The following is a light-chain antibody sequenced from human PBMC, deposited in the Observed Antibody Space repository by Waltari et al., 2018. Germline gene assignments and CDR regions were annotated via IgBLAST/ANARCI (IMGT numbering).Light chain of an antibody. CDR3: QSYDSSLRGV. CDR1: SPNNGAGYD. J-gene: IGLJ2*01. V-gene: IGLV1-40*01. Sequence: QSVLTQPPSVSGAPGQRVTISCTGSSPNNGAGYDVHWYQQLPGTAPKLLIYGNSNRPSGIPDRFSGSKSGTSASLAITGLQAEDEADYYCQSYDSSLRGVFGGGTKLTVL. CDR2: GNS.